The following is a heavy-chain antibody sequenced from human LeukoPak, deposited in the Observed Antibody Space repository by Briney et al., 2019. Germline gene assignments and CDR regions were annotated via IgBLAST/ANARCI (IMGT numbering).Heavy chain of an antibody. Sequence: ASVKVSCKASVGTFSSYAISWVRQAPGQGLEWMGWINPNSGGTNYAQKFQGRVTMTRDTSISTAYMELSRLRSDDTAVYYCARPKRGIAAAGVEFDPWGQGTLVTVSS. J-gene: IGHJ5*02. CDR1: VGTFSSYA. CDR2: INPNSGGT. CDR3: ARPKRGIAAAGVEFDP. V-gene: IGHV1-2*02. D-gene: IGHD6-13*01.